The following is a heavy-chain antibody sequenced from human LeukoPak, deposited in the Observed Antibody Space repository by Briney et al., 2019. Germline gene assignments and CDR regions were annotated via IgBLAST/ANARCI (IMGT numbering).Heavy chain of an antibody. CDR2: INHSGST. J-gene: IGHJ4*02. Sequence: SETLSLTCAVYGGSFSGYYWSWIRQPPGKGLEWIGEINHSGSTNYNPSLKSRVTISVDTSKNQFSLKLSSVTAADTAVYYCANYPKGNKYYFDYWGQGTLVTVSS. CDR3: ANYPKGNKYYFDY. V-gene: IGHV4-34*01. CDR1: GGSFSGYY. D-gene: IGHD1/OR15-1a*01.